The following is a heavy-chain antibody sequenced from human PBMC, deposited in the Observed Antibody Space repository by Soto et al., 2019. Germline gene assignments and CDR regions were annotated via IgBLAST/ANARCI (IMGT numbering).Heavy chain of an antibody. CDR1: GFTFDDYA. J-gene: IGHJ3*02. CDR3: AKDMVQIPLTAFDI. V-gene: IGHV3-9*01. Sequence: PGGSLRLSCAASGFTFDDYAMHWVRQAPGKGLEWVSGISWNSGSIGYADSVKGRFTISRDNAKNSLYLQMNSLRAEDTALYYCAKDMVQIPLTAFDIWGQGTMVTV. CDR2: ISWNSGSI.